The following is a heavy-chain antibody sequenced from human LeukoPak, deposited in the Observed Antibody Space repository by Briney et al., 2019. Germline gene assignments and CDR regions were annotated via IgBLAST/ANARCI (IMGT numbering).Heavy chain of an antibody. CDR3: AKDRYVFWSGYSSNPFDY. J-gene: IGHJ4*02. CDR2: ISGSGGST. D-gene: IGHD3-3*01. V-gene: IGHV3-23*01. Sequence: PGASLRLSCEASKFTFSSYAMNWVRQASGKGLEGVSGISGSGGSTYYADSVKGRFPISRDNSKNTLYLQMNSLRAEDTAVYYCAKDRYVFWSGYSSNPFDYWGQGTLVTVSS. CDR1: KFTFSSYA.